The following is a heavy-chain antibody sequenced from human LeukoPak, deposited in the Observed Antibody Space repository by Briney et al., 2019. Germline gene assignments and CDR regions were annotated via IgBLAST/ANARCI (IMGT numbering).Heavy chain of an antibody. D-gene: IGHD6-19*01. CDR2: ISASGGST. Sequence: PGGSLRLSCAASGFTFSSYAMSWVRQAAGKGLEWVSAISASGGSTYYADSVKGRFTISRDNSKNTLYLQMNSLRAEDTAVYYCARHRTSGWGLDYWGQGTLVTVSS. J-gene: IGHJ4*02. CDR3: ARHRTSGWGLDY. V-gene: IGHV3-23*01. CDR1: GFTFSSYA.